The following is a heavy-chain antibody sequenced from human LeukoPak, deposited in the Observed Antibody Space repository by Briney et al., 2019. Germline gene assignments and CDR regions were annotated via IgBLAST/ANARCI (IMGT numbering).Heavy chain of an antibody. J-gene: IGHJ4*02. CDR2: ITSTGDDI. CDR1: GFTFSDYS. V-gene: IGHV3-11*01. Sequence: PGGSLRLSCVASGFTFSDYSMNWVRQAPGKGLEWVAYITSTGDDIYYADSVRGRFTISRDNAKNALFLRMSSLRVEDTATYYCASDIVATSGDFWGQGTLVSVSS. CDR3: ASDIVATSGDF. D-gene: IGHD5-12*01.